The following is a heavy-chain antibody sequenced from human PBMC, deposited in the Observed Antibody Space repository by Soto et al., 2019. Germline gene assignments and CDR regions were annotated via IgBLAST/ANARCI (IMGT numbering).Heavy chain of an antibody. D-gene: IGHD2-15*01. J-gene: IGHJ6*04. CDR1: GYTFTSYD. CDR3: ASITGRGYCSGGSCLPRGV. V-gene: IGHV1-8*01. CDR2: MNPNSGNT. Sequence: QVQLVQSGAEVKKPGASVKVSCKASGYTFTSYDINWVRQATGQGLEWMGWMNPNSGNTGYAQKFQGRVTITRNTSSSTAYMELSSLRFEGTAVYYCASITGRGYCSGGSCLPRGVWGKGTTVTVSS.